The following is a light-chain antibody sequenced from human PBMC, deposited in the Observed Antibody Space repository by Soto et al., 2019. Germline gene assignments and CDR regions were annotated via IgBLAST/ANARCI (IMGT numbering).Light chain of an antibody. CDR3: SSYTSSSTQV. V-gene: IGLV2-14*01. CDR1: SSDVGGYHY. CDR2: EVS. J-gene: IGLJ1*01. Sequence: QSALTQPASVSGSPGQSITISCTGTSSDVGGYHYVSWYQQHPGKAPKLMIYEVSNRPSGVSNRFSGSKSGNTASLTISGLQAEDEADYYCSSYTSSSTQVFGNGTKVTVL.